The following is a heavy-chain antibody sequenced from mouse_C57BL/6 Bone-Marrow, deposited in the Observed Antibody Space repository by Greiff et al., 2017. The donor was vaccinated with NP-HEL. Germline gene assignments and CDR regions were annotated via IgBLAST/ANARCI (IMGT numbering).Heavy chain of an antibody. CDR2: INPSTGGT. J-gene: IGHJ3*01. CDR3: ARGGDYDYDEVAY. CDR1: GYSFTGYY. V-gene: IGHV1-42*01. D-gene: IGHD2-4*01. Sequence: VQLQQSGPELVKPGASVKISCKASGYSFTGYYMNWVKQSPEKSLEWIGEINPSTGGTTYNQKFKAKATLTVDKSSSTAYMQLKSLTSEDSAVYYCARGGDYDYDEVAYWGQGTLVTVSA.